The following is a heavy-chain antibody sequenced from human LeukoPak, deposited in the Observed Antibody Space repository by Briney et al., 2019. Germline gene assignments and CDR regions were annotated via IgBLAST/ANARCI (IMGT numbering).Heavy chain of an antibody. CDR2: IYYSVST. CDR1: GGSISSTDYS. V-gene: IGHV4-39*07. Sequence: SSETLSLTCTVSGGSISSTDYSWGWIRQPPGKGLEWIGSIYYSVSTYYNPSLKSRVTISVDTSKNQFSLKLSSVTAADTAVYYCARTEARPSWFDPWGQGTLVTVSS. CDR3: ARTEARPSWFDP. J-gene: IGHJ5*02.